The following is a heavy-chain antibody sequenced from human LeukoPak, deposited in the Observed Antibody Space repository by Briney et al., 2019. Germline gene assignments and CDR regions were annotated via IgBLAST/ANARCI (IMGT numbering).Heavy chain of an antibody. CDR1: GYTFTSYD. Sequence: AASVLVSCKASGYTFTSYDINWVRQATGQGLEWMGWMNSNSGNTGYAQKFQGRVTITRNTSISTAYMELSSLRSEDTAVYYCARGMAAAGTGFYYYYYKYMDVWGKRT. V-gene: IGHV1-8*03. J-gene: IGHJ6*03. CDR3: ARGMAAAGTGFYYYYYKYMDV. D-gene: IGHD6-13*01. CDR2: MNSNSGNT.